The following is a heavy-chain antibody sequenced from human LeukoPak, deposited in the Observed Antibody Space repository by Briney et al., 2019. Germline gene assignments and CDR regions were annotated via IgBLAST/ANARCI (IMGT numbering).Heavy chain of an antibody. J-gene: IGHJ4*02. CDR1: GFTFSSYA. CDR2: ISYSGGTK. V-gene: IGHV3-23*01. CDR3: ARCRDSVSYFLLEY. Sequence: SGGSLRLSCAASGFTFSSYAMTWVRQAPGKGLEWVSGISYSGGTKYYADSVKGRFTISRDNSKNTLYLQMNSLRVDDTAMYYCARCRDSVSYFLLEYWGQGTLVSVSS. D-gene: IGHD1-26*01.